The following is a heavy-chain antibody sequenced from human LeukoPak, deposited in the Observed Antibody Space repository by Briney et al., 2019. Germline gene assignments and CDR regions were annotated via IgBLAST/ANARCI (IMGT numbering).Heavy chain of an antibody. CDR2: ILYDGSNK. CDR1: GFTFSSYG. Sequence: PGGSLRLFCAAPGFTFSSYGVHWVRQAPGKGLEWVAFILYDGSNKYYADSVKGRFTISRDNSKNTLYLQMNSLRAEDTAVYYCAKSATYYAIDYWGQGTLVTVSS. V-gene: IGHV3-30*02. CDR3: AKSATYYAIDY. J-gene: IGHJ4*02. D-gene: IGHD2-2*01.